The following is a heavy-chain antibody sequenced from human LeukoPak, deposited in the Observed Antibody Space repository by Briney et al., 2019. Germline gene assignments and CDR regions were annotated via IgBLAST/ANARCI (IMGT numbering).Heavy chain of an antibody. V-gene: IGHV4-39*02. CDR2: IYYSGST. D-gene: IGHD3-22*01. Sequence: SETLSLTCTVSGGSISSSSYYWGWIRQPPGKGLEWIGSIYYSGSTYYNPSLKSRVTISVDTSKNQLSLKLSSVAAADTAVYYCARDSSGPRDGAFDIWGQGTMVTVSS. J-gene: IGHJ3*02. CDR1: GGSISSSSYY. CDR3: ARDSSGPRDGAFDI.